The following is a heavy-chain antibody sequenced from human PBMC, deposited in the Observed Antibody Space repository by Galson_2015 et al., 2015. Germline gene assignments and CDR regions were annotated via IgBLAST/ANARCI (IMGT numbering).Heavy chain of an antibody. CDR1: GFTFDDYA. J-gene: IGHJ2*01. CDR2: ISWNSGSI. CDR3: AKAVLAVAGTSGWYFDL. Sequence: SLRLSCAASGFTFDDYAMHWVRQAPGKGLEWVSGISWNSGSIGYADSVKGRFTISRDNAKNSLYLQMNSLRAEDTALYYSAKAVLAVAGTSGWYFDLWGRGTLVTVSS. V-gene: IGHV3-9*01. D-gene: IGHD6-19*01.